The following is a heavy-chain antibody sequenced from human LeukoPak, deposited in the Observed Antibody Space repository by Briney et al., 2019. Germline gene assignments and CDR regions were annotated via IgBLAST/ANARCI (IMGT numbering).Heavy chain of an antibody. CDR3: ARDLAYAFDI. J-gene: IGHJ3*02. CDR1: GFTFSSYS. V-gene: IGHV3-48*02. Sequence: GRSLRLSCAASGFTFSSYSMNWVRQAPGKGLEWISYITSSGSAIYHADSVKGRFTISRDDAENSLYLQMNSLRDEDTAVYYCARDLAYAFDIWGLGTLVTVSS. CDR2: ITSSGSAI.